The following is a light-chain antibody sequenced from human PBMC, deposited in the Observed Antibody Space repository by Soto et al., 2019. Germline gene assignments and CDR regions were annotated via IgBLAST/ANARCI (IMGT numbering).Light chain of an antibody. J-gene: IGLJ2*01. CDR1: SSDVGGYNY. CDR3: SSYTSSSTPVV. CDR2: DVS. V-gene: IGLV2-14*01. Sequence: QSVLTQPASVSGSPGQSITISCTGTSSDVGGYNYVSWYQQHPGKAPKLMIYDVSNRPSGVSNRFSGSKSGNTASLTISGLQADEEADYYCSSYTSSSTPVVFGGETKLTVL.